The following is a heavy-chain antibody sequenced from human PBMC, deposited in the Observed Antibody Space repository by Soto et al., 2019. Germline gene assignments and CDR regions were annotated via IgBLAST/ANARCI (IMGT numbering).Heavy chain of an antibody. CDR2: IYHSGST. J-gene: IGHJ6*02. CDR3: ARVSGSYYYGMDV. D-gene: IGHD1-26*01. Sequence: QVQLQESGPGLVKPSGTLSLTCAVSGGSISSSNWGGWVRHPPGRGLEGFGEIYHSGSTNYNPSLKSRVTISVDKSKNQFSLKLSSVTAADTAVYYCARVSGSYYYGMDVWGQGTTVTVSS. V-gene: IGHV4-4*02. CDR1: GGSISSSNW.